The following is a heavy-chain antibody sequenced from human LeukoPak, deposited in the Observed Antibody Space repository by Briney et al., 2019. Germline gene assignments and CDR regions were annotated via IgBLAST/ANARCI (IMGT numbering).Heavy chain of an antibody. CDR3: VRDLGGRSGH. V-gene: IGHV3-74*01. Sequence: GGSLRLSCAASGFTFSSNWMHWVRQAPGEGLVWDSRINEDGSTTNYADSVKGRFTISRDNAKNTLYLQMNSLRAEDTAVYYCVRDLGGRSGHWGQGTLVTVSS. CDR2: INEDGSTT. J-gene: IGHJ4*02. CDR1: GFTFSSNW. D-gene: IGHD1-26*01.